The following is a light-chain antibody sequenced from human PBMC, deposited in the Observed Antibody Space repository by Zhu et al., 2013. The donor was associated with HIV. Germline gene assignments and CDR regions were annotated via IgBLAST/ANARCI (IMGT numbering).Light chain of an antibody. V-gene: IGKV3-15*01. CDR2: SVS. J-gene: IGKJ1*01. Sequence: EIVMTQSSGSLSVSLGERVTLSCKASQSVSRNLAWYQQKMGQRPRLLIYSVSTRATGVPDRFSGSGSGTQFTLTINTVRSEDLAVYYCSQYNAWPSTFGQGTKV. CDR1: QSVSRN. CDR3: SQYNAWPST.